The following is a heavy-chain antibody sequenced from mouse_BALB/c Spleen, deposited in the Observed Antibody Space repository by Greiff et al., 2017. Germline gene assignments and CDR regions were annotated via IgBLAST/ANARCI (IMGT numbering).Heavy chain of an antibody. D-gene: IGHD1-1*01. CDR3: ARGRDYGSFPYYFDY. Sequence: DVQLVESGPSLVKPSQTLSLTCSVTGDSITSGYWNWIRKFPGNKLEYMGYISYSGSTYYNPSLKSRISITRDTSKNQYYLQLNSVTTEDTATYYCARGRDYGSFPYYFDYWGQGTTLTVSS. V-gene: IGHV3-8*02. CDR1: GDSITSGY. J-gene: IGHJ2*01. CDR2: ISYSGST.